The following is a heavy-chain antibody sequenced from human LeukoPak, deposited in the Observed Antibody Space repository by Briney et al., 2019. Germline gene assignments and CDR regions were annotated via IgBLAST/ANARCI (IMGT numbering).Heavy chain of an antibody. Sequence: GGSLRLSCAASGFTFSSYEMNWVRQAPGKGLEWVSYISSSGSTKYYADSVKGRFTISRDNAKNSLYLQMNSLRAEDTAVYYCARDRRGDYYYGSGSFYYWGQGTLVTVSS. D-gene: IGHD3-10*01. CDR1: GFTFSSYE. V-gene: IGHV3-48*03. CDR2: ISSSGSTK. CDR3: ARDRRGDYYYGSGSFYY. J-gene: IGHJ4*02.